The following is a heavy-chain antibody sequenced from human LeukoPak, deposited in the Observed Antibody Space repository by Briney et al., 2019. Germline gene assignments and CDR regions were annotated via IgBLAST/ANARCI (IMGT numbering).Heavy chain of an antibody. J-gene: IGHJ5*02. Sequence: GGSLRPSCAASGFTFSSYAMSWVRQAPGKGLEWVSAISGSGGSPYYADSVKGRFTISRDNSKNTLYLQMNSLRADDTAVYYCALHHGSYYLGRWFDPWGQGTLVTVSS. CDR3: ALHHGSYYLGRWFDP. CDR1: GFTFSSYA. V-gene: IGHV3-23*01. CDR2: ISGSGGSP. D-gene: IGHD1-26*01.